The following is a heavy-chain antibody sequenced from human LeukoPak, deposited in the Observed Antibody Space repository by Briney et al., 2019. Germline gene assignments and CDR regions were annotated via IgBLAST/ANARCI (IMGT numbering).Heavy chain of an antibody. CDR1: GYTFTGYY. V-gene: IGHV1-69*05. D-gene: IGHD2/OR15-2a*01. J-gene: IGHJ4*02. CDR3: ASVWIGGSAYYFDAY. Sequence: SVKVSCKASGYTFTGYYMHWVRQAPGQGLEWMGRIIPIFGTANYAQKFQGRVTITTDESTSTAYMELSSLRSEDTAVYYCASVWIGGSAYYFDAYWGQGTLVTVSS. CDR2: IIPIFGTA.